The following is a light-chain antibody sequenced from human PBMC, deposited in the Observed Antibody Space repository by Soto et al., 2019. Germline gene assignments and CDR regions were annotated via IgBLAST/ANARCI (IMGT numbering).Light chain of an antibody. Sequence: EIVMTQSPATLPVSPGERATLSCRASQSVSSYLAWYQQKPGQAPRLLIYGASTRATDIPATFTGSGSATEFTLTISRLQSDDIAVYYCQRCNRSPQTFGQGTQV. CDR2: GAS. J-gene: IGKJ1*01. CDR3: QRCNRSPQT. CDR1: QSVSSY. V-gene: IGKV3D-15*01.